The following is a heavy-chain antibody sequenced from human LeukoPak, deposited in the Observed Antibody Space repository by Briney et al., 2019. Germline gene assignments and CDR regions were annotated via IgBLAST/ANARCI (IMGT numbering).Heavy chain of an antibody. D-gene: IGHD6-6*01. CDR2: IKQDGSEK. V-gene: IGHV3-7*01. CDR1: GFTFSSYW. J-gene: IGHJ4*02. Sequence: GGSLRLSCAASGFTFSSYWMSWVRQAPGKGLEWVANIKQDGSEKYYVDSVKGRFTISRDNAKNSLYLQMNSLRAEDTAVYYCARDRPPRRGAARLGSPSDYWGQGTLVTVSS. CDR3: ARDRPPRRGAARLGSPSDY.